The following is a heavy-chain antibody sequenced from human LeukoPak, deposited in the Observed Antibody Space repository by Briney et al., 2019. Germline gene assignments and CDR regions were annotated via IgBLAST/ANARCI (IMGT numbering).Heavy chain of an antibody. CDR3: ARGLGTAMVTNYYYYMDV. V-gene: IGHV1-8*01. CDR1: GYTFTSYD. J-gene: IGHJ6*03. D-gene: IGHD5-18*01. CDR2: MNPNSGNT. Sequence: GASVKVSCKASGYTFTSYDINWVRQATGQRREWMGWMNPNSGNTGYAQKFQGRVTMTRNTSISTAYMELSSLRSEDTAVYYCARGLGTAMVTNYYYYMDVWGKGTTVTVSS.